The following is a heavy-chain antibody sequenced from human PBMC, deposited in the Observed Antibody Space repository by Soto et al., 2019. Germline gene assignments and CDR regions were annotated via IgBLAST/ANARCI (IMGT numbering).Heavy chain of an antibody. CDR3: ARSRGITIFGVVIEFDY. J-gene: IGHJ4*02. V-gene: IGHV4-39*01. CDR2: IYYSGST. CDR1: GGSISSSSYY. D-gene: IGHD3-3*01. Sequence: SETLSLTCTVSGGSISSSSYYWGWIRQPPGKGLEWIGSIYYSGSTYYNPSLKSRVTISVDTSKNQFSLKLSSVTAADTAVYYCARSRGITIFGVVIEFDYWGQGTLVTVSS.